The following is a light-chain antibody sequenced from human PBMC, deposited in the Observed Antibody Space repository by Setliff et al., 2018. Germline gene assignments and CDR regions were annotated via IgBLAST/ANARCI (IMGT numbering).Light chain of an antibody. V-gene: IGLV1-40*01. CDR3: QSYDSSLISYV. Sequence: SVLTQPPSVSGAPGQRVTISCTGSSSNIGGGYDVHWYQQLPGITPKLLIYDNSSRPSGVPDRFSGSNSGTAATLAITGLQAEDEADYYCQSYDSSLISYVFGPGTKDTVL. CDR2: DNS. CDR1: SSNIGGGYD. J-gene: IGLJ1*01.